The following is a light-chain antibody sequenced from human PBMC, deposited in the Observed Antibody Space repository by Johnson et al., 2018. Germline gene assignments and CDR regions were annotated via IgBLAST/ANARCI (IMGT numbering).Light chain of an antibody. V-gene: IGLV1-51*02. CDR2: ENN. CDR1: SSNIGNNY. Sequence: QSVFTQPPSVSAAPGQKVTISCSGSSSNIGNNYVSWYQQLPGKAPKLLIYENNKRPSGIPDRFSGSKSGPSATLGITGLQSGDEADYYCGTWDSSLSAGNVFGTGTKVTVL. CDR3: GTWDSSLSAGNV. J-gene: IGLJ1*01.